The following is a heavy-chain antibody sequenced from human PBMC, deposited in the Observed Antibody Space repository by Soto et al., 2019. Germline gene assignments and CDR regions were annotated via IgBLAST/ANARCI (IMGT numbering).Heavy chain of an antibody. V-gene: IGHV1-69*06. CDR3: AREGRGKKDGYNGLVSLGY. D-gene: IGHD2-21*01. Sequence: SVKVSCKVSGSRFSNYVISWVRQAPGHGLEWLGRIIPIFNSTKYAQSFQGRVTITADKSTSTASLELSSLRSDDTAVYYCAREGRGKKDGYNGLVSLGYWGQGTLVTVSS. CDR1: GSRFSNYV. CDR2: IIPIFNST. J-gene: IGHJ4*02.